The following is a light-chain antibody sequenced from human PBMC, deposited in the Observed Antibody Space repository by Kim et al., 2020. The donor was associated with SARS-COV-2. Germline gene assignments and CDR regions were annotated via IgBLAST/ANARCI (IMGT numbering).Light chain of an antibody. CDR2: DTS. Sequence: DIVMTQSPVTLSVSPGESASLSCRASRSVGSNLAWYQHKPGQAPRLLIFDTSKRATGVPARFSGSGSGTLFTLTISDLQSGDFAFYYCQQYMNWPPYTFGQGTKLEI. J-gene: IGKJ2*01. CDR1: RSVGSN. V-gene: IGKV3-15*01. CDR3: QQYMNWPPYT.